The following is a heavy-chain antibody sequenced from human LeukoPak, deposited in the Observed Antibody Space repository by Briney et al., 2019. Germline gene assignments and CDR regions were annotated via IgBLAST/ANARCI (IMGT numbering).Heavy chain of an antibody. D-gene: IGHD4/OR15-4a*01. Sequence: HPGGSLRLSCTVSGFTVSTNSMSWVRQAPGKGLEWVSFIYCDNTHYSDSVKGRFTISRDNSKNTLYLQMNSLRAEDTAVYYCARRAGAYSHPYDYWGQGTLVTVS. J-gene: IGHJ4*02. CDR2: IYCDNT. V-gene: IGHV3-53*01. CDR1: GFTVSTNS. CDR3: ARRAGAYSHPYDY.